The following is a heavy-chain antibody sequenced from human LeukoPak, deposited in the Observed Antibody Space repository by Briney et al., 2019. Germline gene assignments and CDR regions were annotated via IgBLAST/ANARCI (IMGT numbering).Heavy chain of an antibody. J-gene: IGHJ5*02. D-gene: IGHD2-21*01. CDR2: INPNSGGT. V-gene: IGHV1-2*02. Sequence: GASVKVSCKTSGYSFTDYYMHWVRQAPGQGLEWMGWINPNSGGTSSAQKFQGRVTMTRDTSITTVCMEVGWLTSDDTAIYYCARADRLDGGPYLIGPWGQGTLVTVSS. CDR1: GYSFTDYY. CDR3: ARADRLDGGPYLIGP.